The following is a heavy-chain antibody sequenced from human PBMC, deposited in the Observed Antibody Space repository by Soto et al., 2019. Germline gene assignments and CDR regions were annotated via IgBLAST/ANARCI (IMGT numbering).Heavy chain of an antibody. CDR3: ARGVNSHPHYDILTGRTYYYYYMDV. Sequence: SETLSLTCTVSGGSISSYYWSWIRQPPGKGLEWIGYIYYSGSTNYNPSLKSRVTISVDTSKNQFSLKLSSVTAADTAVYYCARGVNSHPHYDILTGRTYYYYYMDVWGKGTTVTVSS. CDR2: IYYSGST. CDR1: GGSISSYY. D-gene: IGHD3-9*01. V-gene: IGHV4-59*01. J-gene: IGHJ6*03.